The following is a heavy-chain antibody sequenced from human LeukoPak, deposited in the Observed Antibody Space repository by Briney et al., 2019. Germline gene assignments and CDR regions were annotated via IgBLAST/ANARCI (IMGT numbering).Heavy chain of an antibody. CDR2: VFDSGGT. D-gene: IGHD6-13*01. V-gene: IGHV4-59*01. Sequence: SETLSLTCTVSGXSISNYWWSWIRQPPGKGLEWIGYVFDSGGTNYNPSLKSRVTISVDTSKKQFSLKLSSVTAADTAVYYCARGYSSSWNYFDYWGQGTLVTVSS. J-gene: IGHJ4*02. CDR1: GXSISNYW. CDR3: ARGYSSSWNYFDY.